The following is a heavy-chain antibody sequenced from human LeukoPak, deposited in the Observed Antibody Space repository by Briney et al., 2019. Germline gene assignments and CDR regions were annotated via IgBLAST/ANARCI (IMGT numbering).Heavy chain of an antibody. J-gene: IGHJ4*02. V-gene: IGHV3-30*02. CDR1: RFTFSSYD. CDR3: AKDLVTTIFGVAITPTPDY. Sequence: GGSLRLSCAASRFTFSSYDMHWVRQAPGKGLEWVALIRHDGSNKYYADSVKGRFTISRDNSKKTLYLQMNSLRAEDTAVYYCAKDLVTTIFGVAITPTPDYWAREPWSPSPQ. CDR2: IRHDGSNK. D-gene: IGHD3-3*01.